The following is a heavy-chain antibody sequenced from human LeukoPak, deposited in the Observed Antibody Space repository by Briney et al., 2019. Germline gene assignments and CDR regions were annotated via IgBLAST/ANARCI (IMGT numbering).Heavy chain of an antibody. J-gene: IGHJ4*02. V-gene: IGHV3-30*02. CDR3: WVPATAGEADY. CDR1: EFTFSSFG. D-gene: IGHD2-2*01. CDR2: IRYDGTTK. Sequence: GGSLRLSCAASEFTFSSFGMHWVRQAPGKGLQWVAFIRYDGTTKYYTDSVKGRFTISRDNSKNTMYLQMNSLRAEDTAVYYCWVPATAGEADYWGQGTLVTVSS.